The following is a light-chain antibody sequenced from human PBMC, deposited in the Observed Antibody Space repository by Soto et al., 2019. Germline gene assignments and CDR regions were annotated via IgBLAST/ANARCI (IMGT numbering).Light chain of an antibody. V-gene: IGKV3-15*01. CDR1: ETLISF. CDR3: QQYNNWPWT. CDR2: GAS. J-gene: IGKJ1*01. Sequence: EIVLTQSPATLSVSPGERVTLSCRASETLISFLAWYQQKPGQAPRLLIYGASTRATGVPARFSGSGSATDFTLTISSLQSEDFAVYYCQQYNNWPWTFGQGTKVEIK.